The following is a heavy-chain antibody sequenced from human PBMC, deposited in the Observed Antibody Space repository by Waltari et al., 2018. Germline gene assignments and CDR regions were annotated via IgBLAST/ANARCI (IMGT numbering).Heavy chain of an antibody. V-gene: IGHV1-8*01. CDR1: GYTFPSYD. Sequence: QVQLVQSGAEVKKPGASVKVSCKASGYTFPSYDINWVRQATGQGLEWMGWMNPNSGNTGYAQKFQGRVTMTRNTSISTAYMELSSLRSEDTAVYYCARPMYYYDSSGYYYEDAFDIWGQGTMVTVSS. CDR2: MNPNSGNT. CDR3: ARPMYYYDSSGYYYEDAFDI. D-gene: IGHD3-22*01. J-gene: IGHJ3*02.